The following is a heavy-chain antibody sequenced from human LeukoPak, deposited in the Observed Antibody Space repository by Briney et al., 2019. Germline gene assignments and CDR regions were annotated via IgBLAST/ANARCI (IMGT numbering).Heavy chain of an antibody. V-gene: IGHV3-23*01. Sequence: GGSLRLSCAASGFTFSSYAMSWVRQAPGKGLEWVSTISASGDNTYNADSVKGRFTISRDNPKNTLYLQMSSLRAEDTAIYYCAKFHMAAGTVDYFDCWGQGTLVIVSS. J-gene: IGHJ4*02. CDR2: ISASGDNT. CDR3: AKFHMAAGTVDYFDC. CDR1: GFTFSSYA. D-gene: IGHD6-13*01.